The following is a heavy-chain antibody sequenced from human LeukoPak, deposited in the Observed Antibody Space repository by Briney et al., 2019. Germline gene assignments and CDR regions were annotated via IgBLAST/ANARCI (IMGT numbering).Heavy chain of an antibody. V-gene: IGHV4-34*01. Sequence: PSETLSLTCAVYGGSFGGYYWSWIRQPPGKGLEWIGEINHSGSTNYNPSLKSRVTISVDTSKNQFSLELSSVTAADTAVFYCARPVAGTVDAFDIWGQGTMVTVSS. J-gene: IGHJ3*02. CDR3: ARPVAGTVDAFDI. CDR2: INHSGST. CDR1: GGSFGGYY. D-gene: IGHD6-19*01.